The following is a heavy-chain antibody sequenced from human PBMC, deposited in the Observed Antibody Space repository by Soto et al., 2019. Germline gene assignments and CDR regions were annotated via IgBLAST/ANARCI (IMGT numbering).Heavy chain of an antibody. CDR3: ARVAWITFEDGSYYYYYGMDV. V-gene: IGHV3-7*01. CDR2: IKQDGSEK. D-gene: IGHD5-12*01. J-gene: IGHJ6*02. Sequence: GGSLRLSCAASGFTFSSYWMSWVRQAPGKGLEWVANIKQDGSEKYYVDSVKGRFTISRDNAKNSLYLQMNSLRAEDTAVYYCARVAWITFEDGSYYYYYGMDVWGQGTTVTVSS. CDR1: GFTFSSYW.